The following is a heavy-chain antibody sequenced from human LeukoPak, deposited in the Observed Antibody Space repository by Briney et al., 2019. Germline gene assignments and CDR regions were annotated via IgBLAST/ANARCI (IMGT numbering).Heavy chain of an antibody. V-gene: IGHV4-34*01. CDR3: ARGGWYYFDY. D-gene: IGHD2-15*01. Sequence: SETLSLTCAVSGGSFSGYYWSWIRQPPGKGLEWIGEINHSGSTNYNPSLKSRVTISVDTSKNQFSLKLSSVIAADTAVYYCARGGWYYFDYWGQGTLVTVSS. J-gene: IGHJ4*02. CDR2: INHSGST. CDR1: GGSFSGYY.